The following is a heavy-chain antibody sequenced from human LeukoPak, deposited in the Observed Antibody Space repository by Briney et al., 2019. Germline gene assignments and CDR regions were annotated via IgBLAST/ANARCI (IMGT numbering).Heavy chain of an antibody. V-gene: IGHV3-33*01. CDR3: AREVAPLYFHYGMDA. CDR1: GFTFSSYG. Sequence: GGSLRLSCAASGFTFSSYGMHWVRQAPGKGLEWVAVTWYDGRNNYYAASVKGRFTISRDDSKATVYLLMNSLRAEDTAVYYCAREVAPLYFHYGMDAWGEGTTVTVSS. CDR2: TWYDGRNN. D-gene: IGHD2-21*01. J-gene: IGHJ6*01.